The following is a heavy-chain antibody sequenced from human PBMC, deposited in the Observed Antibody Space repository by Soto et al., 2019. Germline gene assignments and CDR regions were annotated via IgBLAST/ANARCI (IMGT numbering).Heavy chain of an antibody. CDR3: DRALGVETELYYYGMDA. Sequence: SETLSLTCTVSGDSISSVDYYWSWLRHTPAKGREWIGHIFYSGTTYYNPSLKSRLTISVDTSKNHFSRRLTSVTAADTAVYYCDRALGVETELYYYGMDAWGQGTTVTVSS. D-gene: IGHD1-7*01. J-gene: IGHJ6*02. CDR1: GDSISSVDYY. CDR2: IFYSGTT. V-gene: IGHV4-30-4*01.